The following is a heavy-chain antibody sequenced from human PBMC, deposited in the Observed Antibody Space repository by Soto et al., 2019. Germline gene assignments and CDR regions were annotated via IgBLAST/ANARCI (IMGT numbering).Heavy chain of an antibody. Sequence: ASVKVSCKVSGYTLTELSMHWVRQAPGKGLEWMGGFNPEDGETIYAQKFQGRVTMTEDTSTSTAYMDLSSLRSDDTAVYYCARDLAAADYWGQGTLVTVSS. CDR2: FNPEDGET. V-gene: IGHV1-24*01. CDR1: GYTLTELS. J-gene: IGHJ4*02. CDR3: ARDLAAADY. D-gene: IGHD6-13*01.